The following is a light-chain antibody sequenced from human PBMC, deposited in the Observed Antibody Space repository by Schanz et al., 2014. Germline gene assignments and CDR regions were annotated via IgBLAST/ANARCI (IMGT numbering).Light chain of an antibody. CDR2: DAS. CDR3: HQYGTSWWT. J-gene: IGKJ1*01. Sequence: EIVMTQSPATVSVSPGERATLSCRASQRLNSNLAWYQQKPGQSPRLLIYDASTRATGIPDRFRGSGSVTKFTLTISSLEPEDSAVYYCHQYGTSWWTFGQGTKVEVK. V-gene: IGKV3-15*01. CDR1: QRLNSN.